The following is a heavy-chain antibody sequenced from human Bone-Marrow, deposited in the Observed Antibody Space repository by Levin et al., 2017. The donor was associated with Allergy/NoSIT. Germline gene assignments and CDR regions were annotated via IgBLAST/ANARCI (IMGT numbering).Heavy chain of an antibody. CDR2: ISSSSSYI. Sequence: GGSLRLSCAASGFTFSSYSMNWVRQAPGKGLEWVSSISSSSSYIYYADSVKGRFTISRDNAKNSLYLQMNSLRAEDTAVYYCARGSSGWHHDAFEIWGQGTMVTVAA. CDR1: GFTFSSYS. J-gene: IGHJ3*02. V-gene: IGHV3-21*01. D-gene: IGHD6-19*01. CDR3: ARGSSGWHHDAFEI.